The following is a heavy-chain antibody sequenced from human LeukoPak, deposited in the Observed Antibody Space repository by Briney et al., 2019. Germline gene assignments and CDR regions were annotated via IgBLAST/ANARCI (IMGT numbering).Heavy chain of an antibody. CDR2: IYTSGST. J-gene: IGHJ4*02. D-gene: IGHD3-22*01. Sequence: GSLRLSCAASGFTFSSYGMSWVRQAPGKGLEWIGRIYTSGSTNYNPSLKSRVTMSVDTSKNQFSLKLSSVTAADTAVYYCASGGYYYDSSGYPNDYWGQGTLVTVSS. V-gene: IGHV4-59*10. CDR3: ASGGYYYDSSGYPNDY. CDR1: GFTFSSYG.